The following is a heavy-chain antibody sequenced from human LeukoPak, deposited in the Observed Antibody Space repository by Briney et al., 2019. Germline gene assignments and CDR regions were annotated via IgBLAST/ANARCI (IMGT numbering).Heavy chain of an antibody. Sequence: SETLSLTCTVSGGSISSYYWSCVRQPAGKGLEWIGRIYTSGSTNYNPSLKSRVTISVDKSKNQFSLKLSSVTAADTAVYYCARDPGGDGSGSWGSWGQGTLVTVSS. CDR3: ARDPGGDGSGSWGS. J-gene: IGHJ4*02. CDR1: GGSISSYY. V-gene: IGHV4-4*07. CDR2: IYTSGST. D-gene: IGHD3-10*01.